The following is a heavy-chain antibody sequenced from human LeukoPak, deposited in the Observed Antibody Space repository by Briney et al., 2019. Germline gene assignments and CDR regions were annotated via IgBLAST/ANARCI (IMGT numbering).Heavy chain of an antibody. J-gene: IGHJ3*02. CDR2: ISSSSSTL. CDR3: ARGAWYYDSSGYDAFDI. V-gene: IGHV3-48*01. D-gene: IGHD3-22*01. Sequence: GGSLRLPCAASGFTFSSYSMNWVRQAPGKGLEWISYISSSSSTLYYADSVKGRFTISRDNSKNTLYLQMNSLRAEDTAVYYCARGAWYYDSSGYDAFDIWGQGTMVTVSS. CDR1: GFTFSSYS.